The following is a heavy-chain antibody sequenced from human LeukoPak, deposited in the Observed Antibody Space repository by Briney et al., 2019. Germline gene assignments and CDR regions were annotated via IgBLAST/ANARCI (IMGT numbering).Heavy chain of an antibody. CDR2: ISSSSSYI. Sequence: TRGSLRLSCAASGFTFSSYSMNWVRQAPGKGLEWVSSISSSSSYIYYADSVKGRFTISRDNAKNSLYLQMNSLRADDTAVYYCARDRGHCSSTSCRNFDYWGQGTLVTVSS. J-gene: IGHJ4*02. D-gene: IGHD2-2*01. V-gene: IGHV3-21*01. CDR1: GFTFSSYS. CDR3: ARDRGHCSSTSCRNFDY.